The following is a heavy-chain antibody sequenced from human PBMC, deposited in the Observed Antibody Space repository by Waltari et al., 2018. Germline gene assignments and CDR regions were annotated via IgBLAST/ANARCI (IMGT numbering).Heavy chain of an antibody. CDR2: ISHSGST. CDR3: ARQVATSIVVVPAAMPFDY. J-gene: IGHJ4*02. CDR1: GYSISSGYY. V-gene: IGHV4-38-2*01. Sequence: QVQLQESGPGLVKPSETLSLTCAVSGYSISSGYYWGWIRQPPGKGLEWIGSISHSGSTYCNPSLKSRVTRSVDTSKNQFSLKLSSVTAADTAVYYCARQVATSIVVVPAAMPFDYWGQGTLVTVSS. D-gene: IGHD2-2*01.